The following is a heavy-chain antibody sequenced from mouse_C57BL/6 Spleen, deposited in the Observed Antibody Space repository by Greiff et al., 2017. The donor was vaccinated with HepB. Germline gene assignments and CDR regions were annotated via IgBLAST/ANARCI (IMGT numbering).Heavy chain of an antibody. J-gene: IGHJ3*01. Sequence: VQLQQSGAELVRPGASVKLSCTASGFNIKDDYMHWVKQRPEQGLEWIGWIDPENGDTEYASKFQGKATITADTSSNTAYLQLSSLTSEDTAVYYCTALYGNYGAFAYWGQGTLVTVSA. CDR1: GFNIKDDY. CDR2: IDPENGDT. V-gene: IGHV14-4*01. D-gene: IGHD2-10*02. CDR3: TALYGNYGAFAY.